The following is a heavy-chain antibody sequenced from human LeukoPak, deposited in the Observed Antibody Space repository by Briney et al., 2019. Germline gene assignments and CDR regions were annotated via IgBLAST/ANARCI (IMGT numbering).Heavy chain of an antibody. J-gene: IGHJ4*02. D-gene: IGHD3-10*01. V-gene: IGHV1-24*01. CDR1: GYTLTELS. CDR2: FDPEDGET. Sequence: ASVNVSCKVSGYTLTELSMHWVRQAPGKGLEWMGGFDPEDGETIYAQKFQGRVTMTEDTSTDTAYMELSSLRSEDTAVYYCATDEVRGVPRSLHYWGQGTLVTVSS. CDR3: ATDEVRGVPRSLHY.